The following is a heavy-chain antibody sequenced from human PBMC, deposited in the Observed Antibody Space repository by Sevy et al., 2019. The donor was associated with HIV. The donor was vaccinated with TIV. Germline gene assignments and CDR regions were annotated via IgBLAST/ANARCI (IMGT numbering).Heavy chain of an antibody. J-gene: IGHJ3*02. D-gene: IGHD2-21*02. CDR2: IFDSGIS. CDR3: ARDRGGNSAIDI. V-gene: IGHV4-31*03. Sequence: SETLSLTCTVSGGSISSGNYYWTWIRQHPEKGLEWIGYIFDSGISYYHPSLKTRVSISGDTSKNQVSLRLTSVTAADTAIYYCARDRGGNSAIDIWGQGTMVTVSS. CDR1: GGSISSGNYY.